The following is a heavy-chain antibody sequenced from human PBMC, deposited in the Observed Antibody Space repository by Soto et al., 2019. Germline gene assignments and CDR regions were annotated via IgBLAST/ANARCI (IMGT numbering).Heavy chain of an antibody. V-gene: IGHV1-18*01. Sequence: ASVQVSCKASGYTFTSSGISWVRQAPGQGLEWMGWISAYNGNTNYAQKLQGRVTMTRDTSTSTVYMELSSLRSEDTAVYYCARGRDIRGYSGYADAFHIWGQGTMVTVSS. D-gene: IGHD5-12*01. CDR3: ARGRDIRGYSGYADAFHI. J-gene: IGHJ3*02. CDR2: ISAYNGNT. CDR1: GYTFTSSG.